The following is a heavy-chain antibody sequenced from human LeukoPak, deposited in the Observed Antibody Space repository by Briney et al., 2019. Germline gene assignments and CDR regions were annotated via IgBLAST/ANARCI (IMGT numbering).Heavy chain of an antibody. CDR1: GFTFSSYA. V-gene: IGHV3-23*01. Sequence: GGSLRLSCAASGFTFSSYAMRWVRQAPGKGLEWVSAISGSGGSTYYADSVKGRFTISRDNSKNTLYLQMNSLRAEDTAVYYCAKVGNLRTSFDAFDIWGQGTMVTVSS. CDR3: AKVGNLRTSFDAFDI. D-gene: IGHD7-27*01. CDR2: ISGSGGST. J-gene: IGHJ3*02.